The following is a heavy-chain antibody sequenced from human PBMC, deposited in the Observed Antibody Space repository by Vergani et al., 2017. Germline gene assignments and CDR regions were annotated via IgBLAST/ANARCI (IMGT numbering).Heavy chain of an antibody. V-gene: IGHV4-30-4*08. CDR1: GISITRGETW. D-gene: IGHD6-19*01. CDR3: ARGQWGFVA. Sequence: QERLKESGPKLLKPSETLSPTCSVSGISITRGETWWAWIRRPPGNGLVFIGCKSGSGASSAYNPALGDRPAISLDPSNNQFSLSPSSLTAADTAVYYCARGQWGFVAWGPGTPVTVSS. J-gene: IGHJ4*02. CDR2: KSGSGAS.